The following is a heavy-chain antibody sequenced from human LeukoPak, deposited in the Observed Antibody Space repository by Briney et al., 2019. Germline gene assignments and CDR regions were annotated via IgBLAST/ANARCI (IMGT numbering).Heavy chain of an antibody. V-gene: IGHV3-23*01. J-gene: IGHJ6*02. CDR2: ITVSVGTT. CDR3: AKYLTARGPPYSLDV. CDR1: AFTFSSYA. Sequence: GGSLRLSCAASAFTFSSYAMQWVRQAPGKGLEWVSGITVSVGTTSYTETVKGRFTISTDSSTNTLYLPMNSLRAEDSAVYYCAKYLTARGPPYSLDVGGQGTTVTVSS. D-gene: IGHD1-14*01.